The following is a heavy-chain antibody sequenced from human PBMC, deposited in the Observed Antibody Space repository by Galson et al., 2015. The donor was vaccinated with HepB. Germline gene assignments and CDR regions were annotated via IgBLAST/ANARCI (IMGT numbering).Heavy chain of an antibody. J-gene: IGHJ4*02. D-gene: IGHD6-13*01. Sequence: SLRLSCAASGFTFSSYAMHWVRQAPGKGLEWVAVISYDGSNKYYADSVKGRFTISRDNSKNTLYLQMNSLRAEDTAVYYCAGGDGIGAAAGFDYWGQGTLVTVSS. CDR2: ISYDGSNK. CDR1: GFTFSSYA. CDR3: AGGDGIGAAAGFDY. V-gene: IGHV3-30*04.